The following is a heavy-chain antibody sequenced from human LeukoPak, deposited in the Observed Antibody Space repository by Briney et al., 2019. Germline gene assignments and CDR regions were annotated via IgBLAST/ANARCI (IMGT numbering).Heavy chain of an antibody. V-gene: IGHV1-46*01. CDR3: ARLGAVAGEFDY. D-gene: IGHD6-19*01. CDR1: GYTFTSYY. CDR2: INPSGGST. J-gene: IGHJ4*02. Sequence: ASVKVSCKASGYTFTSYYMHWVRQAPGQGLERMGIINPSGGSTSYAQKFQGRVTITRDTSASTAYMELSSLRSEDMAVYYCARLGAVAGEFDYWGQGTLVTVSS.